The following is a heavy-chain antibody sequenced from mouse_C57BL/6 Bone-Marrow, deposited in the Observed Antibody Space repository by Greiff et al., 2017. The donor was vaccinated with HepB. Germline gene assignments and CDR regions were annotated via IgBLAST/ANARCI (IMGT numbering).Heavy chain of an antibody. Sequence: VQLQQSGGDLVKPGGSLKLSCAASGFTFSSYGMSWVRQTPDKRLEWVATISSGGSYTYYPDSVKGRFTISRDNAKNTLYLQMSSLKSEDTAMYYCAGQWPGSPFDDWGKGTTLTVSS. V-gene: IGHV5-6*01. CDR3: AGQWPGSPFDD. D-gene: IGHD1-1*01. J-gene: IGHJ2*01. CDR1: GFTFSSYG. CDR2: ISSGGSYT.